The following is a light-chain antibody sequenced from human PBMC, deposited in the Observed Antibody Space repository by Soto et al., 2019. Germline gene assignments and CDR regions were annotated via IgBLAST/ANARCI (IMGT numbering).Light chain of an antibody. CDR3: QQYNSYSS. Sequence: DIQMTQSPSTLSASVGDRVTITCRASQSISSWLAWYQQKPGKAPKLLIYKASSLESEVPSRFSGSGSGTEFTLTIRSLQPDDFATYYCQQYNSYSSFGQGTKLEI. CDR2: KAS. V-gene: IGKV1-5*03. J-gene: IGKJ2*03. CDR1: QSISSW.